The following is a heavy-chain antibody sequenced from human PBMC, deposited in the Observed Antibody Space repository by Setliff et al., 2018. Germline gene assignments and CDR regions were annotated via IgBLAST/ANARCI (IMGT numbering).Heavy chain of an antibody. D-gene: IGHD5-12*01. Sequence: GGSLRLSCAASGLTITNYYMDWVRQAPGKGLGWVGRIRDKANRYTTEYAASVKGRFTNSRPDSEISMYLQMNSLETEDTAVYFCARGPRDGYNSGLDYWGQGALVTVSS. V-gene: IGHV3-72*01. CDR2: IRDKANRYTT. J-gene: IGHJ4*02. CDR3: ARGPRDGYNSGLDY. CDR1: GLTITNYY.